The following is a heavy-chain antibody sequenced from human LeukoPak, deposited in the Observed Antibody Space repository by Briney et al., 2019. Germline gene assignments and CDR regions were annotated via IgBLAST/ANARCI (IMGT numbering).Heavy chain of an antibody. V-gene: IGHV4-59*01. CDR1: GGSISSYS. CDR3: ARDPRGGYSSAWYYFDY. CDR2: IYDSGST. D-gene: IGHD6-19*01. Sequence: PSETLSLTCTVSGGSISSYSWNWIRQPPGKGLEWIGYIYDSGSTNYNPSLKSRVTISADTSKNQFSLKLSSVTAADTAVYYCARDPRGGYSSAWYYFDYWGQGTLVTVSS. J-gene: IGHJ4*02.